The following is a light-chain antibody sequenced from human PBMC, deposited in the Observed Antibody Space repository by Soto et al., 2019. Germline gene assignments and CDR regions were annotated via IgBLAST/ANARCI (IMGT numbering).Light chain of an antibody. V-gene: IGKV3-20*01. CDR1: QSFSSSY. Sequence: EILMTQSPATLSVSPGDRATLSCRASQSFSSSYLAWYQQKPGQAPRLLIYGASSRATGIPDRFSGSGSGTDFTLTISRLEPEDFAVYYCQQYGSSPTWTFGQGTKVDIK. CDR2: GAS. CDR3: QQYGSSPTWT. J-gene: IGKJ1*01.